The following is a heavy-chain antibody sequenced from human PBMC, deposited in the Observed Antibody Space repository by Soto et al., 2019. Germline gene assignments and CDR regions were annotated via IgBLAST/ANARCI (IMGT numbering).Heavy chain of an antibody. CDR3: ARGQTKIWYFDH. J-gene: IGHJ4*02. Sequence: QVHLQESGPRLVKPSETLSLTCTVSGGFGSGYHWNWVRQPPGKRLEWIGHIYSRGTTNYNPSLRSRIAISIGTSKNQCSLRRRTVTAAATAVYYCARGQTKIWYFDHWGQGTLVTVSS. CDR2: IYSRGTT. V-gene: IGHV4-59*02. CDR1: GGFGSGYH.